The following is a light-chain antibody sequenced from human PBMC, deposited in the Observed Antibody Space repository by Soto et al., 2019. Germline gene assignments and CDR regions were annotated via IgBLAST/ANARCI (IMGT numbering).Light chain of an antibody. V-gene: IGLV3-1*01. J-gene: IGLJ2*01. CDR1: KLGDKY. Sequence: SYELTQPPSVSVSPGQTASITCSGDKLGDKYASWYQQKPGQSPDLLIYQDMKRPSGIPERFSGSNSGNTATLTISGTQAMDEADYYCQAWDSSSVIFGGGTKLTVL. CDR2: QDM. CDR3: QAWDSSSVI.